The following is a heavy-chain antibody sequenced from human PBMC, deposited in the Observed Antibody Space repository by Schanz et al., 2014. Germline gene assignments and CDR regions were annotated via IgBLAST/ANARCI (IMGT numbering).Heavy chain of an antibody. V-gene: IGHV1-8*01. J-gene: IGHJ4*02. CDR3: ARGRGFYDY. D-gene: IGHD3-10*01. CDR2: MNPNSGNP. CDR1: GYNITSND. Sequence: QVHLVQSGAEVKKPGASVKVSCKASGYNITSNDVTWVRQATGQGLEWMGWMNPNSGNPGFAQKFQGRVTITADTSTNTAYMELSSLTSEDTAVHYCARGRGFYDYWGQGTLVTVSS.